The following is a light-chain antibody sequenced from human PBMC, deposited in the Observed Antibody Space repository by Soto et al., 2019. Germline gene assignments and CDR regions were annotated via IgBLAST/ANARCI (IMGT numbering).Light chain of an antibody. J-gene: IGLJ2*01. Sequence: QSALTQPASVSGSRGQSITISCTGTSSDVGGYNYVSWYQQHPGKAPKLIIYDVSNRPSGVSNRFSGSKSGNTASLTISGLQAEDEADYYCSSYTSSSTLVVFGGGTKLTVL. CDR1: SSDVGGYNY. CDR2: DVS. V-gene: IGLV2-14*01. CDR3: SSYTSSSTLVV.